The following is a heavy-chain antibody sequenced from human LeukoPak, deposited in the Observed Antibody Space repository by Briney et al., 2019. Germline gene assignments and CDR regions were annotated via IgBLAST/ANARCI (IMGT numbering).Heavy chain of an antibody. CDR1: GFTFSSYA. D-gene: IGHD6-13*01. Sequence: GGSLRLSCAASGFTFSSYAMSWIRQAPGKGLEWVSAISGSGGSTYYADSVKGRFTISRDNSKNTLYLQMNSLRAEDTAVYYCAKDLVVRQQLVSVLDYWGQGTLVTVSS. CDR2: ISGSGGST. CDR3: AKDLVVRQQLVSVLDY. V-gene: IGHV3-23*01. J-gene: IGHJ4*02.